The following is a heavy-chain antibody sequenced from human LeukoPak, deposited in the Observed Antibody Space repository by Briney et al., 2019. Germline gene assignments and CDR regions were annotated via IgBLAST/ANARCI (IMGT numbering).Heavy chain of an antibody. CDR3: ATPVWQKWELLP. D-gene: IGHD1-26*01. CDR2: FDPEDGET. J-gene: IGHJ5*02. V-gene: IGHV1-24*01. CDR1: GYTLTELS. Sequence: GASVKVSCKVSGYTLTELSMHWVRQAPGKGLEWMGGFDPEDGETIYAQKFQGRVTMTEDTSTDTAYMELSSLRSEDTAVYYCATPVWQKWELLPWGQGTLVTVSS.